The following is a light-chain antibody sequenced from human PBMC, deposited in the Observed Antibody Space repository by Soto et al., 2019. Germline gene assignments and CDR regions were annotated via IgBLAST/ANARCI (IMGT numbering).Light chain of an antibody. CDR2: AAS. Sequence: DIQMTQSPSSLSASVGDRVTITCRASQSISSYLNWYQQKPGKAPKLLIYAASSLQSGVPSRFSGSGSGTDFTITISRLQPEDFATYYCQQSYRTLTFGGGTKVEIK. V-gene: IGKV1-39*01. CDR3: QQSYRTLT. CDR1: QSISSY. J-gene: IGKJ4*01.